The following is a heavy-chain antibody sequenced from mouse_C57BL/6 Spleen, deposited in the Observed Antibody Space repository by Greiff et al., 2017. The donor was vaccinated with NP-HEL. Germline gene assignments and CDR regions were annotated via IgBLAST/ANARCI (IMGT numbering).Heavy chain of an antibody. Sequence: VMLVESGPGLVAPSQSLSITCTVSGFSLTSYGVDWVRQSPGKGLEWLGVIWGVGSTNYNSALKSRLSISKDNSKSQVFLKMNSLQTDDTAMYYCARNYYGSRDYYAMDYWGQGTSVTVSS. J-gene: IGHJ4*01. CDR2: IWGVGST. V-gene: IGHV2-6*01. CDR3: ARNYYGSRDYYAMDY. D-gene: IGHD1-1*01. CDR1: GFSLTSYG.